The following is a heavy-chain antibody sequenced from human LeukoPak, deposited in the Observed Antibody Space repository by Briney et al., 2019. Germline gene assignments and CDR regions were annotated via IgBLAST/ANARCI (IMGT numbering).Heavy chain of an antibody. J-gene: IGHJ4*02. CDR3: MRSFDY. V-gene: IGHV3-74*01. CDR1: GFTFSNSW. CDR2: ISPDGTTT. Sequence: GGSLKLSCAASGFTFSNSWMHWVRQAPGKGLVWVSGISPDGTTTNYADSMKGRFTISRDNAKDTLYLQMNSLRAEDTAVYYCMRSFDYWGQGTLASVSS.